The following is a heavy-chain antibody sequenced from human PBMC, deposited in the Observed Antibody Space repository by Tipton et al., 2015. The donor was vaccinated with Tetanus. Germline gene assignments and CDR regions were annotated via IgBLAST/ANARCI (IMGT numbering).Heavy chain of an antibody. D-gene: IGHD3-3*01. CDR1: GLTFSNYW. Sequence: SLRLSCVASGLTFSNYWMHWVRQAPGKGLQWVSRISGDGTRTTNADAVKGRFTISRDKAKNTLYLQMNSLRVEDTAVYYCARERSLEWLGPVDSWGQGTLVAVSS. CDR3: ARERSLEWLGPVDS. CDR2: ISGDGTRT. V-gene: IGHV3-74*01. J-gene: IGHJ4*02.